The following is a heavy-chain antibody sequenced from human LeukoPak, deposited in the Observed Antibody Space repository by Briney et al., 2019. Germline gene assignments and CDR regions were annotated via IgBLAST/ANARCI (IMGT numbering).Heavy chain of an antibody. V-gene: IGHV3-23*01. CDR2: VSPPGGGT. J-gene: IGHJ4*02. CDR1: GFIFSNHG. D-gene: IGHD1-26*01. Sequence: GGSLRLSCAASGFIFSNHGMNWVRQAPGKGLEWLSGVSPPGGGTYYADSVKGRFTISRDDSKNTLSLQMNSLRVEDTAVYYCARDRGSQPFIDYWGQGTLVTVSS. CDR3: ARDRGSQPFIDY.